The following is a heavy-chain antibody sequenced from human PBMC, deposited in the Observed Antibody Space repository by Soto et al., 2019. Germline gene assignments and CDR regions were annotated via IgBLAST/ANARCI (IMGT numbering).Heavy chain of an antibody. Sequence: TLSLTCTVSGGSISSYYWSWIRQPPGKGLEWIGYIYYIGSTNYNPSLKSRVTISVDTSKNQSSLKLSSVTAADTAVYYCARGLRRQLLNWFDPWGQGTLVTVSS. J-gene: IGHJ5*02. D-gene: IGHD2-2*01. CDR1: GGSISSYY. CDR2: IYYIGST. CDR3: ARGLRRQLLNWFDP. V-gene: IGHV4-59*01.